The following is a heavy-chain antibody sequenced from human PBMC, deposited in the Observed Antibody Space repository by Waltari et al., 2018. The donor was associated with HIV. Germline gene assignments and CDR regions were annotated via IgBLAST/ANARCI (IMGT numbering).Heavy chain of an antibody. CDR1: GFSFTTHG. D-gene: IGHD6-6*01. CDR3: ARVWGIAARQLDH. V-gene: IGHV5-51*01. J-gene: IGHJ4*02. Sequence: EVQLVQSGAEVKKPGESLKISCQGSGFSFTTHGIAWVRQMSGKGLGWMGVVYPRDSDTRYSPSVQGQVTISADKSIRTAYLQWSSLRASDTALYYCARVWGIAARQLDHWGQGTLVTVSS. CDR2: VYPRDSDT.